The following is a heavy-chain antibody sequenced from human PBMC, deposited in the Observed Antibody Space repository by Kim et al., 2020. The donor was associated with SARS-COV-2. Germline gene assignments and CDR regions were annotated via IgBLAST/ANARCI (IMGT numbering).Heavy chain of an antibody. J-gene: IGHJ6*02. CDR2: ISGIGHTT. CDR1: GVTLSRYG. V-gene: IGHV3-23*01. CDR3: AKDQSGSVTDIRYYSSYGLDV. Sequence: GGSLRLSCTASGVTLSRYGMSWVRQAPGKGLEWVSSISGIGHTTHYADSVKGRFTISRDNSKNTLYLQMNSLRAEDTAIYYCAKDQSGSVTDIRYYSSYGLDVWGQGTTVTVSS. D-gene: IGHD2-21*02.